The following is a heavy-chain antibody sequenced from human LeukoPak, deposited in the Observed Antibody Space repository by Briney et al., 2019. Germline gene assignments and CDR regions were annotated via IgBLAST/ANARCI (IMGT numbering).Heavy chain of an antibody. Sequence: GGSLRLSCATSGFTFEDHGLSWVRQPPGKGLEWVSRINWNGGRTGYSDPVKGRFTISRDDAKKSVHLQMNSLRVEDTAVYYCVRGEGRGGWFDPWGQGILVTVSS. CDR1: GFTFEDHG. J-gene: IGHJ5*02. D-gene: IGHD1-26*01. CDR3: VRGEGRGGWFDP. V-gene: IGHV3-20*04. CDR2: INWNGGRT.